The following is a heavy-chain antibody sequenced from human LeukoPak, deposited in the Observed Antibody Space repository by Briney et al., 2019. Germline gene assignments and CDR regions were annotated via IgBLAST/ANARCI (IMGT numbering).Heavy chain of an antibody. V-gene: IGHV1-69*06. CDR1: GYTFTSYY. D-gene: IGHD3-22*01. CDR3: AGNYYDSSGYPEGY. Sequence: SVKVSCKASGYTFTSYYMHWVRQAPGQGLEWMGGIIPIFGTANYAQKFQGRVTITADTSTSTAYMELRSLRSDDTAVYYCAGNYYDSSGYPEGYWGQGTLVTVSS. CDR2: IIPIFGTA. J-gene: IGHJ4*02.